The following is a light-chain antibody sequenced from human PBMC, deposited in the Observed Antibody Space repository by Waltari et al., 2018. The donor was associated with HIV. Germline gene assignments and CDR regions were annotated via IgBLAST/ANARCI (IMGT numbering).Light chain of an antibody. CDR1: QGVSGS. CDR2: AAS. Sequence: DIQLTQSPAFLSASVGDRVSITCRASQGVSGSLAWYQHIPGEAPNLLIYAASTLQSGVPSRFSGSGSGTEFTLTISSLQPEDFATYYCQQLNSLPFTFGPGTRVDIK. CDR3: QQLNSLPFT. V-gene: IGKV1-9*01. J-gene: IGKJ3*01.